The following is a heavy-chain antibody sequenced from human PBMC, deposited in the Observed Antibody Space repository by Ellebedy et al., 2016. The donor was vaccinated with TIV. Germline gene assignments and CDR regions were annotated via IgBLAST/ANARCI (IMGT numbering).Heavy chain of an antibody. CDR3: ARWGDGKRTDY. Sequence: PGGSLRLSCVASGFTFSNYNMNWVRQSPGKGLEWVSSIRSTGSDKYYADSVKGRVSISRDNSKNTLYLQMNSLRAEDSAVYYCARWGDGKRTDYWGQGTLVTVSS. D-gene: IGHD2-21*02. J-gene: IGHJ4*02. CDR2: IRSTGSDK. CDR1: GFTFSNYN. V-gene: IGHV3-21*06.